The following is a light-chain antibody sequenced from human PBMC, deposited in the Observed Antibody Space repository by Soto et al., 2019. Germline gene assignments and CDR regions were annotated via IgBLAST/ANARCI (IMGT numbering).Light chain of an antibody. Sequence: QSVLTQPASVSGSPGQSITISCTGTSSDVGDNNYVSWYQQHPGKAPKLMIFDVSNRPSGVSNRFSGSKSGNTASLTISGLQAEDEGEYYCSSYTSTSPVVFGGGTKVTVL. CDR1: SSDVGDNNY. CDR3: SSYTSTSPVV. J-gene: IGLJ2*01. CDR2: DVS. V-gene: IGLV2-14*01.